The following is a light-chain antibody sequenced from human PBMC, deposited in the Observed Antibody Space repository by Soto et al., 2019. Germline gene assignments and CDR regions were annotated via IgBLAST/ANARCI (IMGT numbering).Light chain of an antibody. CDR3: QQANSFPFT. CDR1: QSISSW. CDR2: DAS. V-gene: IGKV1-5*01. J-gene: IGKJ3*01. Sequence: DIQMTQSPSTLSASVGDRVTITCRASQSISSWLAWYQQKPGKAPNLLIYDASALESGVPSRFSGSGSGTDFTLTISSLQPEDFATYYCQQANSFPFTFGPGTKVDIK.